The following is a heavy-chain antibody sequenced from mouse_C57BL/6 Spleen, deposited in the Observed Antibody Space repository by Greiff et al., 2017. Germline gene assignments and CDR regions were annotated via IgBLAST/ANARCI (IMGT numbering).Heavy chain of an antibody. V-gene: IGHV5-4*01. CDR3: ARDPFDY. J-gene: IGHJ2*01. CDR1: GFTFSSYA. Sequence: EVHLVESGGGLVKPGGSLKLSCAASGFTFSSYAMSWVRQTPEKRLEWVATISDGGSYTYYPDNVKGRFTISRDNAKNNLYLQMSHLKSEDTAMYYCARDPFDYWGQGTTLTVS. CDR2: ISDGGSYT.